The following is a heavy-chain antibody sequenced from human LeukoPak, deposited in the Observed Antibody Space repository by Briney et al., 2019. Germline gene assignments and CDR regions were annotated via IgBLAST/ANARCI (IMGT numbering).Heavy chain of an antibody. CDR3: ARGVYDYYYDSSGYPNYDAFDI. V-gene: IGHV1-8*01. Sequence: ASVKVSRKASGYTFTSYDINWVRQATGQGLEWMGWMNPNSGNTGYAQKFQGRVTMTRNTSISTAYMELSSLRSEDTAVYYCARGVYDYYYDSSGYPNYDAFDIWGQGTMVTVSS. J-gene: IGHJ3*02. CDR2: MNPNSGNT. D-gene: IGHD3-22*01. CDR1: GYTFTSYD.